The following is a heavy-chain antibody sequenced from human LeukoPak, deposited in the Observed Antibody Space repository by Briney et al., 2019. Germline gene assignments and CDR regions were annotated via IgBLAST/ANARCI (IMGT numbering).Heavy chain of an antibody. J-gene: IGHJ4*02. CDR1: KFTFSSYG. CDR2: ISYDGSNK. V-gene: IGHV3-30*03. Sequence: PGGSLRLSCAASKFTFSSYGMHWVRQAPGKGLEWVAVISYDGSNKYYADSVKGRFTISRDNSKNTLFLQMNSLRAEDTAVYYCAQHDYGDQLDYWGQGTLVTVFS. D-gene: IGHD4-17*01. CDR3: AQHDYGDQLDY.